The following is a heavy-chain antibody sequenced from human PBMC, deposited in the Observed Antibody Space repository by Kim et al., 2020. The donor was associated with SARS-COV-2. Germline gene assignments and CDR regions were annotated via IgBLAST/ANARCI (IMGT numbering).Heavy chain of an antibody. CDR1: GGSISSSSYY. CDR3: ARDRHDIVATIPGGY. Sequence: SETLSLTCTVSGGSISSSSYYWGWIRQPPGKGLEWIGSIYYSGSTYYNPSLKSRVTISVDTSKNQFSLKLSSVTAADTAVYYCARDRHDIVATIPGGYWGQGTLVTVSS. CDR2: IYYSGST. D-gene: IGHD5-12*01. V-gene: IGHV4-39*07. J-gene: IGHJ4*02.